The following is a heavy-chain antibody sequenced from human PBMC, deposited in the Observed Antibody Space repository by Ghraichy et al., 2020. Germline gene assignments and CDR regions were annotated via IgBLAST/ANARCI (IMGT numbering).Heavy chain of an antibody. Sequence: SETLSLMCTVSGYSISSGYYWGWIRQPPGKGLEWIGSMFHSGNTYHNPSLKSRVTISVDTSKNQFSLKLSSVTAADTAVYFCARDIRRGIDYWGQGTLVTVSS. CDR2: MFHSGNT. V-gene: IGHV4-38-2*02. CDR1: GYSISSGYY. CDR3: ARDIRRGIDY. D-gene: IGHD3-10*01. J-gene: IGHJ4*02.